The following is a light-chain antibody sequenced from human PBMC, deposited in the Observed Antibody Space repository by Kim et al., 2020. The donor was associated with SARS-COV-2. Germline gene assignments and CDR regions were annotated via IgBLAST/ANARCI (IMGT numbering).Light chain of an antibody. CDR2: YKD. V-gene: IGLV1-51*01. CDR1: SYNIGNNY. J-gene: IGLJ2*01. Sequence: QSVLTQPPSVSASPGQKVTISCSGSSYNIGNNYVSWYQQLPGRAPKLLIYYKDSRPSWIADRCSGSKSGTTATLGITGVQPGDEADYYCGTWDSGLSAVVFGGGTQLTVL. CDR3: GTWDSGLSAVV.